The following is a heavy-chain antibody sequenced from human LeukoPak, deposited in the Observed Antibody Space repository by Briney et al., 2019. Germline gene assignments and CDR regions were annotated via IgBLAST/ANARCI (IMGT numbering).Heavy chain of an antibody. D-gene: IGHD3-10*01. CDR2: IRYDGSNK. J-gene: IGHJ4*02. Sequence: PGGSLRLSCAASGFIFSSYGMHWVRQAPGKGLEWVSFIRYDGSNKYYADSVKGRFTISRDNSKNTLYLQMNSLRAEDTAVYYCASPRRGSGSYYTYFDYWGQGTLVTVSS. CDR3: ASPRRGSGSYYTYFDY. V-gene: IGHV3-30*02. CDR1: GFIFSSYG.